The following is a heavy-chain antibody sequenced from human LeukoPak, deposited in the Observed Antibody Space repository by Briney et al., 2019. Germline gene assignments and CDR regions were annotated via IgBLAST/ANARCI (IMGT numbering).Heavy chain of an antibody. J-gene: IGHJ6*03. Sequence: GESLKISCKGSGYSFTSYWIGWVRQMPGKGLECMGIIYPGDSDTRYSPSFQGQVTISADKSISTAYLQLSSLKASDTAMYYCARHADYDCWSGYLRYYYYMDVWGKGTTVTVSS. CDR1: GYSFTSYW. CDR3: ARHADYDCWSGYLRYYYYMDV. D-gene: IGHD3-3*01. V-gene: IGHV5-51*01. CDR2: IYPGDSDT.